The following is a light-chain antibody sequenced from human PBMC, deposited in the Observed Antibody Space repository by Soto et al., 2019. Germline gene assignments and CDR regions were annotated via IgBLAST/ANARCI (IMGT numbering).Light chain of an antibody. Sequence: QTVVTQVPSLTVSPGGTGTLTCGFTTGAVTTSPTWLLQKPGPPPRALIYETSIRQSWTPARFSGYLLGGKAALTLSGVQPEGEAVCYCLLYHRYIQVFGGATKLTVL. CDR1: TGAVTTS. J-gene: IGLJ2*01. CDR2: ETS. CDR3: LLYHRYIQV. V-gene: IGLV7-43*01.